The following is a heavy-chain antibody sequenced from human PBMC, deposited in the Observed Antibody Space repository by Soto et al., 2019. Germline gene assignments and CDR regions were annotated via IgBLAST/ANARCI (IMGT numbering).Heavy chain of an antibody. CDR2: INHSGST. J-gene: IGHJ6*02. CDR1: GGSFSGYY. CDR3: ARSGYYLYYYYGMDV. V-gene: IGHV4-34*01. D-gene: IGHD3-3*01. Sequence: PSETLSLTCAVYGGSFSGYYWSWIRQPPGKGLEWIGEINHSGSTNYNPSLKSRVTISVDTSKNQFSLKLSSVTAADTAVYYCARSGYYLYYYYGMDVWGQGTMVTVSS.